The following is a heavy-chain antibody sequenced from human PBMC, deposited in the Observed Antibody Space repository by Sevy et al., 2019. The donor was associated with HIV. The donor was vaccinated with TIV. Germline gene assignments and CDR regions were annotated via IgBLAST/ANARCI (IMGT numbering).Heavy chain of an antibody. D-gene: IGHD2-21*02. CDR1: GFTFSNFW. V-gene: IGHV3-7*03. CDR3: ARDHPSTAPFDY. CDR2: IKQDGSEN. Sequence: GGSLRLSCAASGFTFSNFWMSWVRQAPGKGLEFVANIKQDGSENFYADSVKVRFTISRDNAKNSLFLQMNNLRVEETAVYYCARDHPSTAPFDYWGQGTLVTVSS. J-gene: IGHJ4*02.